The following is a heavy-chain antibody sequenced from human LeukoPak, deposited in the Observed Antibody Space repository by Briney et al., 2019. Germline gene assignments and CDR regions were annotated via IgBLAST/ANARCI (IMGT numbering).Heavy chain of an antibody. CDR2: IYYSGST. V-gene: IGHV4-59*01. J-gene: IGHJ4*02. CDR3: ARVARPYYYDSSGYLTHPSFDY. Sequence: PSETLSLTCTVSGGSISSYYWSWIRQPPGKGLEWIGYIYYSGSTNYNPSLKSRVTISVDTSKNQFALKLSSVTAADTAVYYCARVARPYYYDSSGYLTHPSFDYWGQGTLVTVSS. CDR1: GGSISSYY. D-gene: IGHD3-22*01.